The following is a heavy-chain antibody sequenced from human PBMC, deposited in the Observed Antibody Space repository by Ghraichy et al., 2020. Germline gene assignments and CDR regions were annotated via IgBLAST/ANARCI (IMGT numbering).Heavy chain of an antibody. Sequence: SETLSLTCTVSGGSISSYYWSWIRQPPGKGLEWIGYIYYSGSTNYNPSLKSRVTISVDTSKNQFSLKLSSVTAADTAVYYCARDRTSLPYYYGMDVWGQGTTVTVSS. CDR3: ARDRTSLPYYYGMDV. CDR1: GGSISSYY. J-gene: IGHJ6*02. CDR2: IYYSGST. D-gene: IGHD2-2*01. V-gene: IGHV4-59*01.